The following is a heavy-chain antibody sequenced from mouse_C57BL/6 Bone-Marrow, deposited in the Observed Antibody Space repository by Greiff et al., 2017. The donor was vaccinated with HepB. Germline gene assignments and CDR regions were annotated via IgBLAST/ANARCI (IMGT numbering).Heavy chain of an antibody. CDR3: ARGGLTYAMDY. V-gene: IGHV5-15*01. Sequence: EVQLVESGGGLVQPGGSLKLSCAASGFTFSDYGMAWVRQAPRKEPEWVAFISNLAYSIYYADTVTGRFTIARENAKNTLYLEMSSLRSEDTAMYYCARGGLTYAMDYWGQGTSVTVSS. CDR2: ISNLAYSI. CDR1: GFTFSDYG. J-gene: IGHJ4*01.